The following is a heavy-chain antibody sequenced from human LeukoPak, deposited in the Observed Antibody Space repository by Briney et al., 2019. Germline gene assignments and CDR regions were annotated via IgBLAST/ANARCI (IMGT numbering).Heavy chain of an antibody. Sequence: GASVKVSCKASGYTFTSYAMNWVRQAPGQGLEWMGWISTNTGNTDYAQKFQDRVTLTTDTSTTTAYMELRSLTSDDTAVYYCAREIPYPDCSSSGCYGPWDYWGQGTLVLVSS. J-gene: IGHJ4*02. CDR2: ISTNTGNT. CDR1: GYTFTSYA. CDR3: AREIPYPDCSSSGCYGPWDY. D-gene: IGHD2-2*01. V-gene: IGHV1-18*01.